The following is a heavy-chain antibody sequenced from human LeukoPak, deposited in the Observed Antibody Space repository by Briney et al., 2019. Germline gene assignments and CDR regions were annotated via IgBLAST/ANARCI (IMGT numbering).Heavy chain of an antibody. Sequence: GGSLRLSCAASGFTFEDYAMHWVRQAPGKGLEYVSGISWNRGSIGYADSVKGRFTISRDNAKHTLYLQMNSLRTEDTALYYCAKGPLYYYDSTGRIDYWGQGTLVTVSS. V-gene: IGHV3-9*01. CDR3: AKGPLYYYDSTGRIDY. CDR1: GFTFEDYA. D-gene: IGHD3-22*01. J-gene: IGHJ4*02. CDR2: ISWNRGSI.